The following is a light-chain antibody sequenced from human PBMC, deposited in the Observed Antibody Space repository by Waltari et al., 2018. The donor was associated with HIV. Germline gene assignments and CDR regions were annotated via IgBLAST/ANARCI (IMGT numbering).Light chain of an antibody. CDR1: GGSIPSNF. CDR2: ENN. J-gene: IGLJ3*02. CDR3: QSFETGTWV. Sequence: NFMLTQPHSVSESPGKTVTISCTRSGGSIPSNFVQWYQQRPGSAPTTVIYENNERPSGVPDRFSGSIDSSSNSASLTISGLKTEDEADYYCQSFETGTWVFGGGTKLTVL. V-gene: IGLV6-57*04.